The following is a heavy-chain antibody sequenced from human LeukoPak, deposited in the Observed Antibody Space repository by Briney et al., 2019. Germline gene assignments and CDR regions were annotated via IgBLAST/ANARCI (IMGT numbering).Heavy chain of an antibody. CDR2: IGTAGDT. J-gene: IGHJ4*02. CDR1: GFTFSSYD. D-gene: IGHD3-10*01. Sequence: QTGGSLRLSCAASGFTFSSYDMHWVRQATGKGLEWVSAIGTAGDTYYPGSVKGRFTISRENAKNSLYLQMNSLRAGDTAVYYCARAPYYYGSGGALDYWGQGTLVTVSS. V-gene: IGHV3-13*01. CDR3: ARAPYYYGSGGALDY.